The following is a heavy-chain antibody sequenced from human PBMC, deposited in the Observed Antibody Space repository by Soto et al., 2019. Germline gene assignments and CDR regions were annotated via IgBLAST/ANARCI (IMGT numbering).Heavy chain of an antibody. J-gene: IGHJ6*02. Sequence: QLVESGGGVVQPGRSLRLSCGASGFTFGSYGMHWVRQAPGKGLEWVAVIWYDGSNKDYADSVKGRFTVSRDNSKNTLDLQMNSLRVEDTAAYYCARQHRALSYFGMDVWGLGTTVTVSS. CDR3: ARQHRALSYFGMDV. V-gene: IGHV3-33*01. CDR2: IWYDGSNK. CDR1: GFTFGSYG.